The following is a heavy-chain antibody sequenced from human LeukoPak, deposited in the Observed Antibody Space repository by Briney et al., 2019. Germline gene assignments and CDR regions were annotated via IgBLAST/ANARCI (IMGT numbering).Heavy chain of an antibody. D-gene: IGHD3-10*01. CDR1: GGSFSGYY. Sequence: SETLSLTCAVYGGSFSGYYWSWIRQPPGKGLEWIGEINHGGGTNYNPSLKSRVTIAVATSKNQFSLKLSSVTAADTAVYYCASLFSFGELDPWGQGTLVTVSS. V-gene: IGHV4-34*01. CDR2: INHGGGT. J-gene: IGHJ5*02. CDR3: ASLFSFGELDP.